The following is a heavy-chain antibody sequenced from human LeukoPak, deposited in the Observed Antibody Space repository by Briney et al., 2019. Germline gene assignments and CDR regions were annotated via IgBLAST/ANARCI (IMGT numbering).Heavy chain of an antibody. CDR2: IGYDGSNK. J-gene: IGHJ4*02. D-gene: IGHD5-18*01. CDR1: GFTFSNYG. V-gene: IGHV3-30*02. Sequence: GGSLRLSCAASGFTFSNYGMHWVRQAPGKGLEWVAFIGYDGSNKYYADSVKGRFTISRDNSKNTLYLQMNSLRAEDTAVYYCARDPAIQAWLSAYYFDYWGQGTLITVSS. CDR3: ARDPAIQAWLSAYYFDY.